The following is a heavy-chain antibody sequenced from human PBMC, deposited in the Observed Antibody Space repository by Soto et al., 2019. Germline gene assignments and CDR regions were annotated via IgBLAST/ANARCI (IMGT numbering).Heavy chain of an antibody. D-gene: IGHD3-10*01. V-gene: IGHV4-4*02. CDR3: ARVSGSSYYGMDV. J-gene: IGHJ6*02. CDR2: IYHSGST. CDR1: GGSISSSNW. Sequence: SETLSLTCAVSGGSISSSNWWSWVRQPPGKGLEWIGEIYHSGSTNYNPSLKRRVTISVDKSKNQFSLKLSSVTAADTAVYYCARVSGSSYYGMDVWGQGTTVT.